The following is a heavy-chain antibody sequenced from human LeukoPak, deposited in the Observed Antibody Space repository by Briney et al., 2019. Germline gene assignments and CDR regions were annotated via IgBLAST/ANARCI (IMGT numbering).Heavy chain of an antibody. J-gene: IGHJ3*02. CDR3: AGCSGGSPIDAFHI. Sequence: SQTLSLTCTVSGGSINSGDYYWSWIRQHPGKGLEWIGYIYYSGSNYYNPSLKSRVTISVDTSKNQFSLKLSSVTAADTAVYYCAGCSGGSPIDAFHIWGQGTMVTVSS. V-gene: IGHV4-31*03. CDR2: IYYSGSN. D-gene: IGHD2-15*01. CDR1: GGSINSGDYY.